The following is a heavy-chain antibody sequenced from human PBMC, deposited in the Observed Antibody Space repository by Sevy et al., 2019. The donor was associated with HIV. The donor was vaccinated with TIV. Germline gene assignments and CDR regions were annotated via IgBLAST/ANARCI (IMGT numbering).Heavy chain of an antibody. CDR2: IYYNGHI. Sequence: SETLSLTCTVSGGSITSLYWNWIRQPPGKGLEWIANIYYNGHINYNPSLKSRVTLSLDTSQKQFSLRLSAVTAADTAMYYCAGENAWGRGYSWGQGTLVTVSS. V-gene: IGHV4-59*08. CDR1: GGSITSLY. J-gene: IGHJ4*02. D-gene: IGHD1-26*01. CDR3: AGENAWGRGYS.